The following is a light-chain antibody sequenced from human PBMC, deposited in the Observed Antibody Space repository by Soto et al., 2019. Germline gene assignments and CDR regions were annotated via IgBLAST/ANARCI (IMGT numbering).Light chain of an antibody. J-gene: IGLJ2*01. CDR3: GTWDVTPPNAEVV. CDR1: SSNIGNNY. CDR2: END. V-gene: IGLV1-51*02. Sequence: QSVLTQPPSVSAAPGQKVTISCSGSSSNIGNNYVSWYQQLPGTAPKLLIYENDKRPSGIPDRFSGSKSGTSATLGITGLQTGDDADDYCGTWDVTPPNAEVVFGGGTKLTVL.